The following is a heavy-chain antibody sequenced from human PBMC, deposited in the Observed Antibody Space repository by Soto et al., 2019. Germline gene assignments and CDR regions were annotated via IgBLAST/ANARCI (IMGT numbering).Heavy chain of an antibody. CDR1: GYTFTSYY. J-gene: IGHJ4*02. V-gene: IGHV1-46*03. CDR2: INPSGGST. D-gene: IGHD1-1*01. Sequence: ASVKVSRKAFGYTFTSYYIHCVRLAPGQGLEWMGIINPSGGSTSYAQKFQGRVTMTRDTSTSTVYMELSSLRSEDTAVYYCARDSGGAPWNRYYFDYWGQGTLVTVSS. CDR3: ARDSGGAPWNRYYFDY.